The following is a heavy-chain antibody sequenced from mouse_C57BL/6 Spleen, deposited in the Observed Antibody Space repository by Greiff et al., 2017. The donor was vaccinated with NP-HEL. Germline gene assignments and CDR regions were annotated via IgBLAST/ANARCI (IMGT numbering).Heavy chain of an antibody. Sequence: QVQLQQSGAELVKPGASVKISCKASGSAFSSFWMNWVKQRPGKGLEWIGQIYPGDGDTTYKEKFKGKATLTAAKSSSTAYMQLSSLTSESAAVYFGSSSDYYGSSYCAMDYWGQGTSVTVSS. V-gene: IGHV1-80*01. CDR1: GSAFSSFW. CDR2: IYPGDGDT. J-gene: IGHJ4*01. D-gene: IGHD1-1*01. CDR3: SSSDYYGSSYCAMDY.